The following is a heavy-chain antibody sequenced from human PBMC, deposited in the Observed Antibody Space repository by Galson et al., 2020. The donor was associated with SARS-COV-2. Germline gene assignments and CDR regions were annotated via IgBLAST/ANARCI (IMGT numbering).Heavy chain of an antibody. Sequence: SGPTLVKTTQTLTLTCTFSGFSLSTSGVGVGWIRQPPGKALEWLALIYWDDDKRYSPSLKSRLTITKDTSKNQVVLTMTNMDPVDTATYYCAHRRAGIVAAAGTYRGPDAFDIWGQGTMVTVSS. CDR2: IYWDDDK. CDR1: GFSLSTSGVG. V-gene: IGHV2-5*02. J-gene: IGHJ3*02. CDR3: AHRRAGIVAAAGTYRGPDAFDI. D-gene: IGHD6-13*01.